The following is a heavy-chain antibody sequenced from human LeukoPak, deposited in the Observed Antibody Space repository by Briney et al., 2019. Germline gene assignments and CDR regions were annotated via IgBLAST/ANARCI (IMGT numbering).Heavy chain of an antibody. CDR2: ISSSESTI. D-gene: IGHD3-22*01. J-gene: IGHJ4*02. CDR1: GLTFSDYY. Sequence: PGGSLRLSCAASGLTFSDYYMTWIRQAPGKGLEWVAYISSSESTIYSADSVKGRFTVSRDNAKNSLFLHMNSLRAEDTAIYYCAIQITMIVVVPYFDYWGQGTLVTVSS. CDR3: AIQITMIVVVPYFDY. V-gene: IGHV3-11*04.